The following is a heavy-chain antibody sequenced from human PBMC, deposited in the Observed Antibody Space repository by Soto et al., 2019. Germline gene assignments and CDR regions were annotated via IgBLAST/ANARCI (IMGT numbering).Heavy chain of an antibody. Sequence: EVQLAESGGGLVNPGGSLRLSCVASGFPFSYSWMSWVRQAPGKGLEWVARIKSETDGGTTDYAAPVEGRFTISGDDSKNTLNLQMNSLKTEDTAVYYCVTYDFIWGSYRVRWAYWGQGTLVTVSS. CDR1: GFPFSYSW. V-gene: IGHV3-15*01. CDR3: VTYDFIWGSYRVRWAY. D-gene: IGHD3-16*02. CDR2: IKSETDGGTT. J-gene: IGHJ4*02.